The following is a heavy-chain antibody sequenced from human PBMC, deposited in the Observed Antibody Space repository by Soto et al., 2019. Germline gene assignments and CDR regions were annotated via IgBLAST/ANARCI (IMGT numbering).Heavy chain of an antibody. CDR1: GGSISSYY. D-gene: IGHD2-15*01. V-gene: IGHV4-59*01. CDR3: AREVAATNYGDYYYYGMDV. Sequence: SETLSLTCTVSGGSISSYYWSWIRQPPGKGLEWIGYIYYSGSTNYNPSLKSRVTISVDTSKNQFSLKLSSVTAADTAVYYCAREVAATNYGDYYYYGMDVWGQGTTVTVS. J-gene: IGHJ6*02. CDR2: IYYSGST.